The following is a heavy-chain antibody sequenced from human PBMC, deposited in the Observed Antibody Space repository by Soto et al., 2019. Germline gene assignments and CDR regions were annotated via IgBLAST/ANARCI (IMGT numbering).Heavy chain of an antibody. CDR3: ARKFQNRSPRPGTVVTPRGYYYYGMDV. V-gene: IGHV1-69*13. D-gene: IGHD2-21*02. Sequence: GASVKVSCKASGGTFSSYTISWVRQAPGQGLEWMGGIIPIFGTANYAQKFQGRVTITADESTSTAYMELCSLRSEDTAVYYCARKFQNRSPRPGTVVTPRGYYYYGMDVWGQGTTVTVSS. CDR2: IIPIFGTA. J-gene: IGHJ6*02. CDR1: GGTFSSYT.